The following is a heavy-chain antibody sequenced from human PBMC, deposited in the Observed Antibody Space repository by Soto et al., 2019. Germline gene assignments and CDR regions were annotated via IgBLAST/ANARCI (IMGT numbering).Heavy chain of an antibody. CDR3: ARHDGDYLDY. CDR2: IYNSGGT. V-gene: IGHV4-31*03. J-gene: IGHJ4*02. CDR1: GGSISSGGYY. Sequence: QVQLQESGPGLVKPSQTLSLTCTVSGGSISSGGYYWSWIRQHPGKGLEWIGFIYNSGGTYYNPSLKSRVTISVDTPKNQFSLELSFVTAADTAVYYCARHDGDYLDYWGQGALVTVSS. D-gene: IGHD4-17*01.